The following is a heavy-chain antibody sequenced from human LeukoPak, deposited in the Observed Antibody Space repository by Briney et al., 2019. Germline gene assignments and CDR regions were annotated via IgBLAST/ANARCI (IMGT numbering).Heavy chain of an antibody. J-gene: IGHJ6*02. D-gene: IGHD2-21*01. CDR1: GFTFSAYA. Sequence: GGSLRLSCEASGFTFSAYAMTWVRQAPGKGLEWVSGVSGSGGNTYYADSVRGRFTISRDNSKNTLYLEMNSLRAEDMAVYYCARDRCGDICFYGLDVWGQGTTVSVSS. CDR3: ARDRCGDICFYGLDV. V-gene: IGHV3-23*01. CDR2: VSGSGGNT.